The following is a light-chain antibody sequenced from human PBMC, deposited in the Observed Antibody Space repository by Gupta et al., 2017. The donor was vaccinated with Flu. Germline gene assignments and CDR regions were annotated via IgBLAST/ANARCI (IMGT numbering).Light chain of an antibody. Sequence: QSALTQSASVSGSPGQSITISCTGSSSDVGTHNVVSWYQQHPGKAPKLIVYEGTKRPADVANRFSGSSSGTTASLTISGLQADDEADYYCCSYAGSNTFVFGAGTKVTVL. CDR1: SSDVGTHNV. V-gene: IGLV2-23*01. CDR3: CSYAGSNTFV. J-gene: IGLJ1*01. CDR2: EGT.